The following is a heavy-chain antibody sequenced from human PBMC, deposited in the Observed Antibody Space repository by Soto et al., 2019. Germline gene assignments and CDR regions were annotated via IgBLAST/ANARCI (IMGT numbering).Heavy chain of an antibody. CDR3: AHLGRFEGSYYFDY. Sequence: PSETLSLTCTVSGGSITNGNYHWGWIRQPPGKGLEWIGSIYYSGNTYYNPSLKSRVTLSVDTSKSQFSLRLSSVTAADTAVYYCAHLGRFEGSYYFDYWGQGTLVTVSS. CDR2: IYYSGNT. J-gene: IGHJ4*02. CDR1: GGSITNGNYH. V-gene: IGHV4-39*01. D-gene: IGHD3-16*01.